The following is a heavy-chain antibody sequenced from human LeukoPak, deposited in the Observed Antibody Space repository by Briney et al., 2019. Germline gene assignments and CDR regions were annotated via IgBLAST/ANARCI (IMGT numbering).Heavy chain of an antibody. CDR1: AYTFTGYY. D-gene: IGHD6-19*01. CDR3: ARSEQFPYYMDV. CDR2: IYPNSGGT. J-gene: IGHJ6*03. V-gene: IGHV1-2*02. Sequence: VASVKVSCKASAYTFTGYYMHWARQAPGQGLEWMGWIYPNSGGTNYAQKFQGRVTMTRDTSISTAYMELSRLRSDDTAVYYCARSEQFPYYMDVWGKGTTVTVSS.